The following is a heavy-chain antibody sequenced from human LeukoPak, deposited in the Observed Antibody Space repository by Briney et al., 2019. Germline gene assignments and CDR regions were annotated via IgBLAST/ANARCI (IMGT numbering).Heavy chain of an antibody. CDR2: IKEDGSEK. V-gene: IGHV3-7*03. CDR3: VKNSGWYRLDC. Sequence: GGSLRLSCAASGFTFSSYAMSWVRQAPGKGLEWAADIKEDGSEKYYVDSVKGRFTISRDNAKNSLFLQMDSLRSEDTAVYYCVKNSGWYRLDCWGQGTLVTVSS. CDR1: GFTFSSYA. J-gene: IGHJ4*02. D-gene: IGHD6-13*01.